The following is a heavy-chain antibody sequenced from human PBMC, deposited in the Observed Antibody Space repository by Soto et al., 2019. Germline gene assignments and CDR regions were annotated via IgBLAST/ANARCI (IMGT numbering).Heavy chain of an antibody. CDR2: ISAGGSNT. Sequence: GGSLGLSCAASGFSFSNYAMNWVRQAPGKGLEWVSAISAGGSNTNYADSVRGRFTISSDNSKNTLYLQMNGLRADDTAVYYCAKEYSTSFDYWGQGTPVTVSS. J-gene: IGHJ4*02. V-gene: IGHV3-23*01. CDR3: AKEYSTSFDY. D-gene: IGHD6-6*01. CDR1: GFSFSNYA.